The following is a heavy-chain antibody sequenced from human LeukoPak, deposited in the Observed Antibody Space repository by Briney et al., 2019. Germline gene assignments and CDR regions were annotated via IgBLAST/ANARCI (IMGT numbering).Heavy chain of an antibody. CDR3: ARNLQYGVDAWWFDP. J-gene: IGHJ5*02. CDR2: IYYSGST. CDR1: GGSISSGDYY. Sequence: PSQTPSLTCTVSGGSISSGDYYWSWIRQPPGKGLEWIGYIYYSGSTYYNPSLKSRVTISVDTSKSQFSLKLSSVTAADTAVYYCARNLQYGVDAWWFDPWGQGTLVTVSS. V-gene: IGHV4-30-4*08. D-gene: IGHD4-11*01.